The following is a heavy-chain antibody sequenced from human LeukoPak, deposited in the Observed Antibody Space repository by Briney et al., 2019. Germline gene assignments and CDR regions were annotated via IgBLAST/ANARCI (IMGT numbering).Heavy chain of an antibody. V-gene: IGHV3-30*02. CDR3: AKDRIRGSGSNWFDP. J-gene: IGHJ5*02. CDR2: IRYDGSNK. D-gene: IGHD3-10*01. Sequence: PGGSLRLSCAASGFTFSSYGMHWVRQAPGKGLEWVAFIRYDGSNKYYADSVKGRFTISRDNSKNTLYLQMNSLRAEDTAVYYCAKDRIRGSGSNWFDPWGQGTLVTVSS. CDR1: GFTFSSYG.